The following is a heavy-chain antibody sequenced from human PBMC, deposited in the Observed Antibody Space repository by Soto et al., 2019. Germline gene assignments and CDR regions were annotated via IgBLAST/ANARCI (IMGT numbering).Heavy chain of an antibody. V-gene: IGHV3-23*01. CDR3: AKHYYSGYDRGPFDY. D-gene: IGHD5-12*01. CDR2: ISGSGGST. CDR1: GVSFGSEA. Sequence: PGGSVGLGCAASGVSFGSEAMSWVRQAPGKGLEWVSAISGSGGSTYYADSVKGRFTISRDNSKNTLYLQMNSLRAEDTAVYYCAKHYYSGYDRGPFDYWGQGTLVTVSS. J-gene: IGHJ4*02.